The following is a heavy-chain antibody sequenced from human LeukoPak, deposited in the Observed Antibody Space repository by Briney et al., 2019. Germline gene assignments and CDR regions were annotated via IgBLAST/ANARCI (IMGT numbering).Heavy chain of an antibody. V-gene: IGHV1-24*01. CDR2: FDPEDGET. CDR3: FVLLAARRNWFDP. CDR1: GYTLTELS. D-gene: IGHD6-6*01. Sequence: ASVKVSCKVSGYTLTELSMHWVRQAPGKGLEWMGGFDPEDGETIYAQKFQGRVTMTEDTSTDTAYMELSSLRSEDTAVYYCFVLLAARRNWFDPWGQGTLVTVSS. J-gene: IGHJ5*02.